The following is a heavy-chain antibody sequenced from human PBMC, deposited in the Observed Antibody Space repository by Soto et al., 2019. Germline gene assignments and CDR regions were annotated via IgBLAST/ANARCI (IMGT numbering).Heavy chain of an antibody. Sequence: PSETLSLTCTVSGGSISSYYWSWIRQPPGKGLEWIGYIYYSGSTTYNPSLKSRVTIPVNTSKDQFSLQLTSVTAPGTAVYYCARLSCGWWYFDYWGQGTLVTVSS. J-gene: IGHJ4*02. V-gene: IGHV4-59*01. CDR3: ARLSCGWWYFDY. CDR2: IYYSGST. D-gene: IGHD6-19*01. CDR1: GGSISSYY.